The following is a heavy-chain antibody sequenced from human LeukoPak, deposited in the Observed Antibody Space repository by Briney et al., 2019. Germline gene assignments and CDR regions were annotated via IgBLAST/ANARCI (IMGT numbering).Heavy chain of an antibody. J-gene: IGHJ4*02. CDR3: ARSVAWFQFDY. V-gene: IGHV4-61*01. CDR2: IYYSGST. D-gene: IGHD2-15*01. CDR1: GGSISSSSYY. Sequence: SETLSLTCTVSGGSISSSSYYWSWIRQPPGKGLEWIGYIYYSGSTNYNPSLKSRVTISVDTSKNQFSLKLSSVTAADTAVYYCARSVAWFQFDYWGQGTLVTVSS.